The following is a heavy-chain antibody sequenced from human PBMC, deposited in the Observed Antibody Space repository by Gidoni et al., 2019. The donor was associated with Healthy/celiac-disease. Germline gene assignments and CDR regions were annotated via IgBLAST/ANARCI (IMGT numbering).Heavy chain of an antibody. CDR2: IWYDGSNK. CDR1: GFTFSSYG. CDR3: ARDNYGDYYFDY. J-gene: IGHJ4*02. Sequence: QVQLVESGGGVVQPGRSLRLSCAASGFTFSSYGMHWVRQAPGKGLEGVAVIWYDGSNKYYADSVKGRFTISRDNSKNTLYLQMNSLRAEDTAVYYCARDNYGDYYFDYWGQGTLVTVSS. D-gene: IGHD4-17*01. V-gene: IGHV3-33*01.